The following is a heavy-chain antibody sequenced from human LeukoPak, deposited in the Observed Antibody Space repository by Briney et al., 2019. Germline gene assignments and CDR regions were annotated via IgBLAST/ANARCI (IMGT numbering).Heavy chain of an antibody. J-gene: IGHJ3*02. CDR2: ISAYNGNT. CDR1: GYTFTSYG. CDR3: ARVLQGYYDSSGYYHEGSAFDI. V-gene: IGHV1-18*01. Sequence: ASVKVSCKASGYTFTSYGISWVRQAPGQGLEWMGWISAYNGNTNYAQKLQGRVTMTTDTSTSTAYMELRSLRSDDTAVYYCARVLQGYYDSSGYYHEGSAFDIWGQGTMVTVSS. D-gene: IGHD3-22*01.